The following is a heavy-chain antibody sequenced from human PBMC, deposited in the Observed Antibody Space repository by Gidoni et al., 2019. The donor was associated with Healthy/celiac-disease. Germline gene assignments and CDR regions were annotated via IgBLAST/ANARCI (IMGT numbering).Heavy chain of an antibody. D-gene: IGHD1-26*01. J-gene: IGHJ4*02. V-gene: IGHV4-59*08. Sequence: QVQLQESGPGLVKPAEPLSLTCTVSGGSISSYYGSWIRQPPGKGLEWIGYIYYSGSTNYNPSLKSRVTISVDTSKNQFSLKLSSVTAADTAVYYCARQVGATVFDYWGQGTLVTVSS. CDR1: GGSISSYY. CDR2: IYYSGST. CDR3: ARQVGATVFDY.